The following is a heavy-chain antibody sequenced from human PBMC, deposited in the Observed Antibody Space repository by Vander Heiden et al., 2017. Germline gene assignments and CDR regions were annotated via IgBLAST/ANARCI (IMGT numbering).Heavy chain of an antibody. CDR2: LNSDGTIT. CDR3: VREGYWSLDY. V-gene: IGHV3-74*01. D-gene: IGHD1-1*01. Sequence: EVQLVESGGGLVQPGGSLRLSCAASGFPFSRPWMPWVRQEPGKGRVWISRLNSDGTITHYADSVKGRFTISRDNAKNTLYLQMNSLRVEDTAVYYCVREGYWSLDYWGQGTLVTVSS. CDR1: GFPFSRPW. J-gene: IGHJ4*02.